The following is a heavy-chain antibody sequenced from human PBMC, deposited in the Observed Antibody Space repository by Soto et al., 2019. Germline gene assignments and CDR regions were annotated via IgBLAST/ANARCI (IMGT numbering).Heavy chain of an antibody. D-gene: IGHD3-16*02. CDR2: ISAYNGNT. CDR3: AREYYDYVWGSYRPLDY. V-gene: IGHV1-18*01. Sequence: ASVKVSCKASGYTFTSYGISWVLQAPGQGLEWMGWISAYNGNTNYAQKLQGRVTMTTDTSTSTAYMELRSLRSDDTAVYYCAREYYDYVWGSYRPLDYWGQGTLVTVSS. J-gene: IGHJ4*02. CDR1: GYTFTSYG.